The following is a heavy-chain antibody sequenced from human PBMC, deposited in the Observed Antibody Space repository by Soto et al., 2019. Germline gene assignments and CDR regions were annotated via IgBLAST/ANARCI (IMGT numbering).Heavy chain of an antibody. CDR1: GFTFSSYA. Sequence: GGSLRLSCAASGFTFSSYAMSWVRQAPGKGLEWVSAISGSGGSTYYADSVKGRFPISRDNSKNTRYLQMNSLRAEDTAVYYCAKDPYPYYYDSSGYYIDYFDYWGQGTLVTVSS. V-gene: IGHV3-23*01. J-gene: IGHJ4*02. CDR2: ISGSGGST. CDR3: AKDPYPYYYDSSGYYIDYFDY. D-gene: IGHD3-22*01.